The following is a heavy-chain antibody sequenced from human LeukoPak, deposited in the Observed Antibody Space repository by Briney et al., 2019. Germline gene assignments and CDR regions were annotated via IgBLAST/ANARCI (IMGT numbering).Heavy chain of an antibody. CDR1: GFTFSSYA. CDR3: ARFEPXGSXYXXGMDV. Sequence: GRSLRRSCAASGFTFSSYAMHWVRQAPGKELEWVAVISYDGSNKYYADSVKGRFTISRDNSKNTLYLQMNSLRAEDTAVYYCARFEPXGSXYXXGMDVWGQGTXVTVSS. V-gene: IGHV3-30-3*01. J-gene: IGHJ6*02. D-gene: IGHD2-15*01. CDR2: ISYDGSNK.